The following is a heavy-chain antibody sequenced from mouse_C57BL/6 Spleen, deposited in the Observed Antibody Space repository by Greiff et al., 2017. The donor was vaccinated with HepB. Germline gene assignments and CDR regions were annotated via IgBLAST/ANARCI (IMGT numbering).Heavy chain of an antibody. CDR3: ARGGSLYYFDY. D-gene: IGHD1-1*01. CDR1: GYTFTSYW. J-gene: IGHJ2*01. Sequence: QVQLQQPGAELVKPGASVKLSCKASGYTFTSYWMHWVKQRPGQGLEWIGMIHPNSGSTNYNEKFKSKATLTVDKSSSNAYMPLSSLTSEDSAVYYDARGGSLYYFDYWGQGTTLTVSS. V-gene: IGHV1-64*01. CDR2: IHPNSGST.